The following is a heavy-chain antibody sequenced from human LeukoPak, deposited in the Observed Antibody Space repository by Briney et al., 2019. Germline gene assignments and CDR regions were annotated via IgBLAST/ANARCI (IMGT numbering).Heavy chain of an antibody. Sequence: ASVKVSCKASGGTFSSYAISWVRQAPGQGLEWMGGIIPIFGTANYAQKFQGRVTITADESTSTAYMELSSLRSEDTAVYYCARRSNFWSGYTPFDYWGQGTLVTVSS. V-gene: IGHV1-69*13. CDR1: GGTFSSYA. J-gene: IGHJ4*02. D-gene: IGHD3-3*01. CDR2: IIPIFGTA. CDR3: ARRSNFWSGYTPFDY.